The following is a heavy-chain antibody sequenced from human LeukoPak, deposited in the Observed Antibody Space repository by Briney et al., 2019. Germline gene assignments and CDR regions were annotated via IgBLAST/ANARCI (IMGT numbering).Heavy chain of an antibody. D-gene: IGHD3-10*01. Sequence: RGEPLKISCKGSGYSFTSYWISWVRQMPGKGLEWMGRIDPSDSYTNYSPSFQGHVTISADKSISTAYLQWSSLKASDTAMYYCARQAIYYGSGTYYGHWGQGTLVTVSS. CDR3: ARQAIYYGSGTYYGH. CDR2: IDPSDSYT. V-gene: IGHV5-10-1*01. J-gene: IGHJ4*02. CDR1: GYSFTSYW.